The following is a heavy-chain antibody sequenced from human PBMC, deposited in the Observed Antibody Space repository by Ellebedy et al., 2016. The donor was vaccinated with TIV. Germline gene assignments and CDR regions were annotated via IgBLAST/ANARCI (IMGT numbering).Heavy chain of an antibody. J-gene: IGHJ1*01. CDR3: ARQVCSGVNCYSRAEYFHH. CDR1: GGSISSTNYY. D-gene: IGHD2-15*01. CDR2: IYYSGNS. Sequence: GSLRLSCTVSGGSISSTNYYWGWIRQPPGKGLEWIGHIYYSGNSYYNPSLKSRVTISVDTSKNQFSLKLSSVTAADTAVYYCARQVCSGVNCYSRAEYFHHWGQGTLVTVSS. V-gene: IGHV4-39*01.